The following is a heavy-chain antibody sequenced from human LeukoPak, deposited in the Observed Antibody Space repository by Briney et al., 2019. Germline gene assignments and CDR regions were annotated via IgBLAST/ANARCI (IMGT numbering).Heavy chain of an antibody. D-gene: IGHD5-24*01. CDR3: ARERRDGYMEAFDI. CDR1: GFTFSSYS. V-gene: IGHV3-48*01. CDR2: ISSSSRTI. J-gene: IGHJ3*02. Sequence: SGGSLRLSCAASGFTFSSYSMNWVRQALGGGLEWISYISSSSRTIYYADSVKGRFTISRDNAKNSLYLQMNSLRVGDTALYYCARERRDGYMEAFDIWGQGTMVTVSS.